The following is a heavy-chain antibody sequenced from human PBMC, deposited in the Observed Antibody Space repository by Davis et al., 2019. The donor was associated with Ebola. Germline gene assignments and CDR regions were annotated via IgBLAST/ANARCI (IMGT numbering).Heavy chain of an antibody. J-gene: IGHJ4*02. CDR1: GGSFSGYY. CDR3: AREEMVGLDY. Sequence: SETLSLTCAVYGGSFSGYYWSWIRQPPGKGLEWIGEINHSGSTNYNPSLKSRVTISVDTSKNQFSLKLSSVTAADTALYYCAREEMVGLDYWGQGILVSVSS. V-gene: IGHV4-34*01. D-gene: IGHD5-24*01. CDR2: INHSGST.